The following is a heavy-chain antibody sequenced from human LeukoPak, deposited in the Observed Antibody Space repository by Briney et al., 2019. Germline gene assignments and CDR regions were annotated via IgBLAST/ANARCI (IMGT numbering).Heavy chain of an antibody. CDR3: ARENYYDSGDAFDI. J-gene: IGHJ3*02. D-gene: IGHD3-22*01. Sequence: GGSLRLSCAASGFTFSSYEMNWVRQAPGKGLGWVSYINSGGSTIYYADSVKGRFTISRDNAKNSLYLQMNSLRAEDTAVYYCARENYYDSGDAFDIWGQGTMVTVSS. CDR1: GFTFSSYE. CDR2: INSGGSTI. V-gene: IGHV3-48*03.